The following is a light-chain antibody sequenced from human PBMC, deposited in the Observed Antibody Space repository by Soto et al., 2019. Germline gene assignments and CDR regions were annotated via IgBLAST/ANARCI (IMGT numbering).Light chain of an antibody. Sequence: DIQMTQSPSSVSASVGDGVTITCRASQGISSWLAWYQQKPGKAPKLLIFKASTLESGVPSRFSGSGSGTEFALTISSLQPDDFATYYCQQYKSYWTFGQGTKVDIK. V-gene: IGKV1-5*03. CDR1: QGISSW. CDR3: QQYKSYWT. CDR2: KAS. J-gene: IGKJ1*01.